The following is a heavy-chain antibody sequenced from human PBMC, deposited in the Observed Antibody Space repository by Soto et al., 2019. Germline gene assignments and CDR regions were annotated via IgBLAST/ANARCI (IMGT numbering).Heavy chain of an antibody. Sequence: QVQLVQSGAEVKKPGASVKVSCKASGYTFSTHGISWVRQVPGQGLEWMGWVRGDNGHRNYAQSLKGRVTMTTDTNTNTAYMELRSLRSDDTAVYYCARDLGYCRSGTCYRERFDPWGQGTLVTVSS. V-gene: IGHV1-18*01. D-gene: IGHD2-15*01. CDR1: GYTFSTHG. CDR3: ARDLGYCRSGTCYRERFDP. J-gene: IGHJ5*02. CDR2: VRGDNGHR.